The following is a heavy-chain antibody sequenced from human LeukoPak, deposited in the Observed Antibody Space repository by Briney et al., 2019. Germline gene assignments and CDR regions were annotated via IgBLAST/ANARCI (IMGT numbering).Heavy chain of an antibody. Sequence: GGSPRLSCAASGFTFSSYWMSWVRQAPGKGLEWVANIKQDGSEKYYVDSVKGRFTISRDNAKNSLNLQMNSLRAEDTAFYYCARGDSSGWKSCPGDWGQGTLVTVSS. CDR1: GFTFSSYW. CDR3: ARGDSSGWKSCPGD. V-gene: IGHV3-7*03. CDR2: IKQDGSEK. D-gene: IGHD6-19*01. J-gene: IGHJ4*02.